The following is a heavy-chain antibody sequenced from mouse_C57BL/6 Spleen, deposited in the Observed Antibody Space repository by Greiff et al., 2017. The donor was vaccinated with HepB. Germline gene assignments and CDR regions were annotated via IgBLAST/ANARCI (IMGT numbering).Heavy chain of an antibody. D-gene: IGHD1-1*01. J-gene: IGHJ2*01. CDR2: IDPNSGGT. CDR1: GYTFTSYW. V-gene: IGHV1-72*01. CDR3: AFTTVVEYYFDY. Sequence: QVHVKQPGAELVKPGASVKLSCKASGYTFTSYWMHWVKQRPGRGLEWIGRIDPNSGGTKYNEKFKSKATLTVDKPSSTAYMQLSSLTSEDSAVYYCAFTTVVEYYFDYWGQGTTLTVSS.